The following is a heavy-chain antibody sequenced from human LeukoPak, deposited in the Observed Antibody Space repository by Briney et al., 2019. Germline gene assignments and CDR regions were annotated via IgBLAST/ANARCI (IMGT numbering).Heavy chain of an antibody. CDR1: GYTFTDYH. Sequence: ASVKVSCKASGYTFTDYHIFWVRQAPGQGLEWMGIINPSGGGTTYAQKFQGRVTITRDTSASTAYMELSSLRSEDTAVYYCASSRSRFGAFDIWGQGTMVTVSS. J-gene: IGHJ3*02. CDR3: ASSRSRFGAFDI. V-gene: IGHV1-46*01. CDR2: INPSGGGT. D-gene: IGHD3-16*01.